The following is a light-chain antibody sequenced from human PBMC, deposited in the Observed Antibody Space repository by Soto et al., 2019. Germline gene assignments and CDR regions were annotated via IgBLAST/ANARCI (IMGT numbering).Light chain of an antibody. V-gene: IGKV1-39*01. Sequence: DIQMTQSPSSLSASVGDEVTITCRASQTIMTYLNWYQLKPGKPPRLLIYAASSLQSGVPSRFSGSGSGTEFTLTISSLQPDDFATYYCQQYDNYPLTFGGGTKVDI. CDR3: QQYDNYPLT. CDR1: QTIMTY. CDR2: AAS. J-gene: IGKJ4*01.